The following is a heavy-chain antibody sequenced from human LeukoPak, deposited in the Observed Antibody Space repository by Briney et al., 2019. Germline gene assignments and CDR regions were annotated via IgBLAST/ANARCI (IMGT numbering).Heavy chain of an antibody. CDR1: GFTLSHYY. CDR3: AKGGPDYNKFDS. D-gene: IGHD4-11*01. V-gene: IGHV3-11*06. Sequence: PGGSLRLSCAASGFTLSHYYMSWTRQAPGRGLEWVSYISTGSTYTDYADSVKGRFTTSRDNAKNSLYLQMTSRGAEATAVYYCAKGGPDYNKFDSWGQGTPVTVSS. CDR2: ISTGSTYT. J-gene: IGHJ4*02.